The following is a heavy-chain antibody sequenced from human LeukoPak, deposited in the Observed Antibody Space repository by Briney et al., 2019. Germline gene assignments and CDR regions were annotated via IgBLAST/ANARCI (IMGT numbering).Heavy chain of an antibody. Sequence: NSSETLSLTCAVYGGSFSGYYWSWIRQPPGKGLEWIGEINHSGSTNYNPSLKSRVTISVDTSKNQFSLKLSSVTAADTAVYYCARGEGYYYYYMDVWGKGTTVTVSS. CDR1: GGSFSGYY. CDR2: INHSGST. J-gene: IGHJ6*03. V-gene: IGHV4-34*01. CDR3: ARGEGYYYYYMDV.